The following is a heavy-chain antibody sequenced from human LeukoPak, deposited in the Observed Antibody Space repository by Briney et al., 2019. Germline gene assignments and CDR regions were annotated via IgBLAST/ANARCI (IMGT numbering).Heavy chain of an antibody. Sequence: SETLSLTCTVSGGSISSYYWSWIRQPPGKGLEWIGYIYYSGSTNYNPSLKCRVTISVDTSKNQFSLKLSSVTAADTAVYYCARAPMVRGVISRFDPWGQGTLVTVSS. J-gene: IGHJ5*02. CDR1: GGSISSYY. CDR2: IYYSGST. D-gene: IGHD3-10*01. V-gene: IGHV4-59*01. CDR3: ARAPMVRGVISRFDP.